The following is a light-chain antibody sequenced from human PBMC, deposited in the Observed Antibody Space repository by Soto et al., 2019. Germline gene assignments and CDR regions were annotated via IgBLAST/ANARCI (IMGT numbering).Light chain of an antibody. J-gene: IGKJ2*01. Sequence: DIQMTQSPSSLSAYIGDRVTITCQASHDINNNLNWYQQKPGKAPKLLIHDASTLEKGVPSRFSGSGSGTDFTFTISSLQPEDIGSYYCQHYDILSGYTFGQGTRLEIK. CDR2: DAS. V-gene: IGKV1-33*01. CDR1: HDINNN. CDR3: QHYDILSGYT.